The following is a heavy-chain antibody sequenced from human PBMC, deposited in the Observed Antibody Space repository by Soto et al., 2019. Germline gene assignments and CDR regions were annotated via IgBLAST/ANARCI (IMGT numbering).Heavy chain of an antibody. CDR3: PTSSRGASGSF. D-gene: IGHD6-25*01. V-gene: IGHV3-7*01. J-gene: IGHJ4*02. Sequence: EVQLVESGGTLVQPGGSLRLSCAASGFTFSAYWMNWVRQVPGKGLEWMANIGPDGSETNDVASVKGRFTISRDNAKNSLYLQMNSQRVEDTAVYYCPTSSRGASGSFWGQGILVIVSS. CDR2: IGPDGSET. CDR1: GFTFSAYW.